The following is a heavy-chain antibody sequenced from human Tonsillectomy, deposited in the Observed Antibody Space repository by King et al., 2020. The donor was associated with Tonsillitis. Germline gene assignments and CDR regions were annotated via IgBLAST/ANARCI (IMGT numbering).Heavy chain of an antibody. J-gene: IGHJ6*02. CDR1: GFTVSSNY. CDR2: IYSGGST. D-gene: IGHD1-26*01. CDR3: ARTSLGYYYGMDV. Sequence: VQLVESGGGLIQPGGSLRLSCAASGFTVSSNYMSLVRQAPGKGLEWVSVIYSGGSTYYADSVKGRFTISRDNSKNTLYLQMNSLRAEDTAVYYCARTSLGYYYGMDVWGQGTTVTVSS. V-gene: IGHV3-53*01.